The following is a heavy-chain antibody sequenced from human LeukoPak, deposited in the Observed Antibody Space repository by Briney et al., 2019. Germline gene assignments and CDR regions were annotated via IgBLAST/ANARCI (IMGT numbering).Heavy chain of an antibody. Sequence: GGSLRLSRAASGFTFSTYDMSWVRQAPGKGLEWVSGVSGPGGSTYDADSVKGRFTVSRDNSKSTLYLQMNSLRVEDTAVYYCARDAGWFGDPIPPHYDYWGQGTLVTVAS. D-gene: IGHD3-10*01. CDR3: ARDAGWFGDPIPPHYDY. CDR2: VSGPGGST. V-gene: IGHV3-23*01. CDR1: GFTFSTYD. J-gene: IGHJ4*02.